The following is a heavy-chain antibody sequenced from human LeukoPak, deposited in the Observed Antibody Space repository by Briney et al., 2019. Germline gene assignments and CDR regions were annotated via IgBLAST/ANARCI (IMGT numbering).Heavy chain of an antibody. CDR3: ASIVGATNWFEP. V-gene: IGHV4-34*01. D-gene: IGHD1-26*01. Sequence: SETLSLTCAVYGGSFSGYYWSWIRQPPGKGLEWIGEINHSGSTNYNPSLKSRVTISVDTSKNQFSLKLSAVAAADTAVYYCASIVGATNWFEPWGQGTLVTVSS. CDR1: GGSFSGYY. CDR2: INHSGST. J-gene: IGHJ5*02.